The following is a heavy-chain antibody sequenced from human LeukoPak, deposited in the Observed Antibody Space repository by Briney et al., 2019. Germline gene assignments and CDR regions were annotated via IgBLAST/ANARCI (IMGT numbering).Heavy chain of an antibody. J-gene: IGHJ4*02. CDR3: ARLGSAWYSFDN. CDR1: SGSINFYY. Sequence: SETLSLTCTVSSGSINFYYWSWIRQPPGRGLEWIGYIYYSGSTDYSPSLKSRVTISVDPSKSQFSLKLSSVTAADTAVYYCARLGSAWYSFDNWGQGTLVTVSS. CDR2: IYYSGST. V-gene: IGHV4-59*08. D-gene: IGHD6-19*01.